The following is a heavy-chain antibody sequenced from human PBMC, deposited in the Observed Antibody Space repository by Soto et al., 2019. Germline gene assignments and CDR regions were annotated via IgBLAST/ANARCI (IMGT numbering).Heavy chain of an antibody. Sequence: SETLSLTCAVSGGSISSSNWWSWVRQPPGKGLEWIGEIYHSGSTNYNPSLKSRVTISVDKSKNQFSLKLSSVTAADTAVYYCARAPGHYGSGSYLDYWGQGTLVTVSS. CDR2: IYHSGST. CDR3: ARAPGHYGSGSYLDY. D-gene: IGHD3-10*01. V-gene: IGHV4-4*02. CDR1: GGSISSSNW. J-gene: IGHJ4*02.